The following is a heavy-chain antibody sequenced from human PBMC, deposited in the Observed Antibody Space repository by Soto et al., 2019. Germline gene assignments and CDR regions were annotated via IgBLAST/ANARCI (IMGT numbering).Heavy chain of an antibody. CDR2: IYYSGST. CDR1: GGSISSSSYY. V-gene: IGHV4-39*01. CDR3: ARHNYDFWSGPKAPNWFDP. D-gene: IGHD3-3*01. Sequence: SETLSLTCTVSGGSISSSSYYWGWIRQPPGKGLEWIGSIYYSGSTYYNPSLKSRVTISVDTSKNQFSLKLSSVTAADTAVYYCARHNYDFWSGPKAPNWFDPWGQGTLVTSPQ. J-gene: IGHJ5*02.